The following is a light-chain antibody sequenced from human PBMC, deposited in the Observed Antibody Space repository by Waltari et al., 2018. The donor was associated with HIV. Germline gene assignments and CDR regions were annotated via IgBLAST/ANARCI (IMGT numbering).Light chain of an antibody. Sequence: EVVMTQSPATLSASPGQRATLSCRANQTVGNDVAWYQHKPGQAPRLLSFAASARAIDIPPRFSGSGAGTGFTLTVTSLESEYFGTYYGQQYKIWPRTPFGQLTRLDI. CDR2: AAS. CDR1: QTVGND. J-gene: IGKJ5*01. CDR3: QQYKIWPRTP. V-gene: IGKV3-15*01.